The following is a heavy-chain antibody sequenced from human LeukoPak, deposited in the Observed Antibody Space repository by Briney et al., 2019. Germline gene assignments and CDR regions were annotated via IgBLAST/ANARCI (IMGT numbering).Heavy chain of an antibody. CDR3: ASGRQLGR. CDR2: IKQDESEK. CDR1: GFSFSTYW. D-gene: IGHD6-13*01. Sequence: GGSLGLSCAASGFSFSTYWMSWVRQAPGKGLEWVANIKQDESEKYYVDSVKGRFTISRDNTKNSLYLQMNGLRVEDTAVYYCASGRQLGRWGQGTLVTVSS. J-gene: IGHJ4*02. V-gene: IGHV3-7*03.